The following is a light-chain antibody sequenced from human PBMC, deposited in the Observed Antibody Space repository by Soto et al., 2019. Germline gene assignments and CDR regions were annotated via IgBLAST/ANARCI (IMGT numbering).Light chain of an antibody. V-gene: IGKV3-20*01. Sequence: EIVLTQSPVTLSLSPGEGATLSCRASQTVSKNYLAWYQQKAGQAPRLVIYAASTRATGIPDRFSGSGSGTDFTLTISRLEPEDFAVFYCQLYAVSPITFGQGTRLEIK. CDR2: AAS. CDR3: QLYAVSPIT. J-gene: IGKJ5*01. CDR1: QTVSKNY.